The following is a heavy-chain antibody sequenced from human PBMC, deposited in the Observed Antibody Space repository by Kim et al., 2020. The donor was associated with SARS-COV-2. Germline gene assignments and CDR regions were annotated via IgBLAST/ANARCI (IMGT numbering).Heavy chain of an antibody. CDR3: VKVPPMVRILIIHY. V-gene: IGHV3-64D*09. CDR2: ISSNGGTT. Sequence: GGSLRLSCSASGFTFSTYAMHWVRQAPGKGLEYISAISSNGGTTYYADSVKGRFTISRDNSKNTLYLQMSSLRPEDTAVYYCVKVPPMVRILIIHYWGQGTPVT. J-gene: IGHJ4*02. CDR1: GFTFSTYA. D-gene: IGHD3-10*01.